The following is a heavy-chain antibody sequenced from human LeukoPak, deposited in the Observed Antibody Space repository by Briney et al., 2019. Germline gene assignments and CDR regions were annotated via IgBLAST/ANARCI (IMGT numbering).Heavy chain of an antibody. CDR3: ARDNTPIVRGVMSNY. CDR1: GYTFTSYG. CDR2: ISAYNGNT. J-gene: IGHJ4*02. D-gene: IGHD3-10*01. Sequence: ASVKVSCKASGYTFTSYGISGVRQAPGQGLEWMGWISAYNGNTNYAQKLQGRVTMTTDTSTSTAYMELRSLRSDDTAVYYCARDNTPIVRGVMSNYWGQGTLVTVSS. V-gene: IGHV1-18*04.